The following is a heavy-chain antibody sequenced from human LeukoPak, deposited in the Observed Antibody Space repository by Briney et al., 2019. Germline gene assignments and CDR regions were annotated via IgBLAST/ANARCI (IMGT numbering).Heavy chain of an antibody. V-gene: IGHV1-2*02. CDR3: ARGRAKSNDPPVDY. CDR1: GYFSTDYY. CDR2: LSPSSSDT. D-gene: IGHD2-2*01. Sequence: GASVKVSCKASGYFSTDYYIHWVRQAPGQGLEWMGWLSPSSSDTKYAQNFQGRVTMTRDTSINTAYMELSSLRSDDTAVYFCARGRAKSNDPPVDYWGQGTLVTASS. J-gene: IGHJ4*02.